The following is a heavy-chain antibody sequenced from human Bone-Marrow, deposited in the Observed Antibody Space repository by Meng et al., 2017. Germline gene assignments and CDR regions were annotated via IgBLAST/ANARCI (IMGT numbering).Heavy chain of an antibody. D-gene: IGHD2-21*01. V-gene: IGHV3-7*01. CDR2: IKQDGSEK. CDR1: GFTFSSYW. J-gene: IGHJ3*02. Sequence: GESLKISCAASGFTFSSYWMSWVRQAPGKGLEWVANIKQDGSEKYYVGSLKGRFTISRDNAKNSLYLEMNSLRAEDTAVYYCARERRRPGDFYIWGPGTMVTVSS. CDR3: ARERRRPGDFYI.